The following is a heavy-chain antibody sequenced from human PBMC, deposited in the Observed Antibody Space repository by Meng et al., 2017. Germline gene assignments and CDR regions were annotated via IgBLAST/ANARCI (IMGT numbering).Heavy chain of an antibody. Sequence: GESLKISCAASGFTFSSYWMSLVRQAPGKGLEWVANIKQDGSEKYYVDSVKGRFTISRDNAKNSLYLQMNSLRAEDTAVYYCARVLVVVITTYYFDYWGQGTLVTVSS. CDR2: IKQDGSEK. D-gene: IGHD3-22*01. V-gene: IGHV3-7*01. J-gene: IGHJ4*02. CDR1: GFTFSSYW. CDR3: ARVLVVVITTYYFDY.